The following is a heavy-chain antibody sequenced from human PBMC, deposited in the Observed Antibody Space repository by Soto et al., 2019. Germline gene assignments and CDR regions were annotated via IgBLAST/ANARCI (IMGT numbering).Heavy chain of an antibody. Sequence: SETLSLTCTVSGGSISSYYWSWILQPPGKGLEWIGYIYFRGTTNYNPSLKSRVTMSADTSKNQFSLKLNSVTAADTAVYYCAILNYYDTSGYPFDYLGQGTMVSVSS. D-gene: IGHD3-22*01. CDR2: IYFRGTT. CDR3: AILNYYDTSGYPFDY. V-gene: IGHV4-59*01. CDR1: GGSISSYY. J-gene: IGHJ4*02.